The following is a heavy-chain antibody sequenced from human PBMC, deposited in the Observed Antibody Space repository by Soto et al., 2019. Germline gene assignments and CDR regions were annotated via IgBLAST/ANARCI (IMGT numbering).Heavy chain of an antibody. Sequence: GGSLRLSCAAAGFTCSDYDMSWIRQAPGKGLEWVSYISSSGSTIYYADSVKGRFTISRDNSKNTLYLQMNSLRAEDTAVYYCAKHAAAAAPDYWGQGTLVTVSS. V-gene: IGHV3-11*01. CDR1: GFTCSDYD. CDR2: ISSSGSTI. J-gene: IGHJ4*02. D-gene: IGHD6-13*01. CDR3: AKHAAAAAPDY.